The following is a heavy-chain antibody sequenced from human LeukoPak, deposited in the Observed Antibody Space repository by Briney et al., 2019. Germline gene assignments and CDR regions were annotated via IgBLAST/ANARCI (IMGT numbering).Heavy chain of an antibody. Sequence: SVKVSCKASGGTFSSYTISWVRQAPGQGLEWMGRIIPILGIANYAQKFQGRVTITADKSTSTAYMELGSLRSEDTAVYYCASTRYYDFWSGYYAFDIWGQGTMATVSS. CDR3: ASTRYYDFWSGYYAFDI. J-gene: IGHJ3*02. D-gene: IGHD3-3*01. V-gene: IGHV1-69*02. CDR2: IIPILGIA. CDR1: GGTFSSYT.